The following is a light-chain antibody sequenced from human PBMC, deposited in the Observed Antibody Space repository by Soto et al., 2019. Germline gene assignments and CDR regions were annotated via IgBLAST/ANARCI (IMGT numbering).Light chain of an antibody. CDR3: EEYGTSPHT. V-gene: IGKV3-20*01. CDR2: GAS. CDR1: QSVNSNY. J-gene: IGKJ2*01. Sequence: EIVLTQSPGTLSLSPGERATLSCRASQSVNSNYLAWYQQKPGQVPRPLIYGASIRAAGVPDRLSGSGSGTDITRTISRLETEDYAVYYCEEYGTSPHTFGQGTKLEIK.